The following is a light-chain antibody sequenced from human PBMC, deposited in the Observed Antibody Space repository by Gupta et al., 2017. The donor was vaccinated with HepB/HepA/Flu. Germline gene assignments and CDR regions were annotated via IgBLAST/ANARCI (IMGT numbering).Light chain of an antibody. CDR3: HQENDCPRT. V-gene: IGKV3-15*01. CDR1: QRISSN. Sequence: EIVMTQSPATLSVSPGERAVLSCRASQRISSNLVWYQQKPGQAPRLLIYDASSRASGIPARFSRSRSGTEFPLTISSLHAEDFAVSYCHQENDCPRTFGPGTKVEVK. CDR2: DAS. J-gene: IGKJ1*01.